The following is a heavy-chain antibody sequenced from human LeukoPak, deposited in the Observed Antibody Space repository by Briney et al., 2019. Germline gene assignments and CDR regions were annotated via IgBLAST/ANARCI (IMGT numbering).Heavy chain of an antibody. CDR2: ISWNSANI. Sequence: GGSLRLSCAASGFTFDDYAMNWVRRAPGKGLTRVSGISWNSANIGYADSVKGRFTISRDNAKNSLYLQMDSLRAEDTAFYYCTKTLFGSGSPNAFDIWGQGTMVTVSS. CDR3: TKTLFGSGSPNAFDI. D-gene: IGHD3-10*01. V-gene: IGHV3-9*01. CDR1: GFTFDDYA. J-gene: IGHJ3*02.